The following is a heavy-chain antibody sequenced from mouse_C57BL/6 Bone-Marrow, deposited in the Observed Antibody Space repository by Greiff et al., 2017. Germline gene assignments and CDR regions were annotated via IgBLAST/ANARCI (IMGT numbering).Heavy chain of an antibody. CDR2: INPGSGGT. CDR3: ARSPRYGSSPWFAY. J-gene: IGHJ3*01. Sequence: QVQLQQSGAELVRPGTSVQVSCKASGYAFTNYLIEWVKQRPGQGLEWIGVINPGSGGTNYNEKFKGKATLTADKSSSTAYMQLSSLTSEDSAVYFCARSPRYGSSPWFAYWGQGTLVTVSA. CDR1: GYAFTNYL. D-gene: IGHD1-1*01. V-gene: IGHV1-54*01.